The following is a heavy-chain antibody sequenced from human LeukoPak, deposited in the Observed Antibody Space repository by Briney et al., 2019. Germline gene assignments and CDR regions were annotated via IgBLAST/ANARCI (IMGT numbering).Heavy chain of an antibody. D-gene: IGHD3-10*01. Sequence: ASVKASCKASGYTFSGSGWYLYWLRQAPGQGLECLGWIYPNNGATSYAQKFQGRVAMTRDTSVSTAYMELSRLRPDDTAVYFCARDGPAQMVEFDNWGQGTLVTVSS. CDR2: IYPNNGAT. V-gene: IGHV1-2*02. CDR1: GYTFSGSGWY. J-gene: IGHJ4*02. CDR3: ARDGPAQMVEFDN.